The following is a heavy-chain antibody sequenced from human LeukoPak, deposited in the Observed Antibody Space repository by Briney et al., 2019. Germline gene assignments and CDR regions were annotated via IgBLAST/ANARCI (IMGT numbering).Heavy chain of an antibody. D-gene: IGHD6-13*01. CDR2: IIPILGIA. J-gene: IGHJ6*02. CDR3: ARDSNDSSSWYYYYYGMDV. CDR1: GGTFSSYA. Sequence: ASVKVSCKASGGTFSSYAISWVRQAPGQGLEWMGRIIPILGIANYAQKFQGRVTITADKSTSIAYMELSSLRSEDTAVYYCARDSNDSSSWYYYYYGMDVWGQGTTVTVSS. V-gene: IGHV1-69*04.